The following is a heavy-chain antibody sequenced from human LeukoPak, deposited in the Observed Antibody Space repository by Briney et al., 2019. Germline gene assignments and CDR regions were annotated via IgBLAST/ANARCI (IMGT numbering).Heavy chain of an antibody. V-gene: IGHV1-2*02. CDR2: INPNSGGT. CDR3: ARDLPPRGSPSSPLLGYCSGGSCLVY. Sequence: GASVKVSCRASGYTFTGYYRHWVRQAPGQGLEWMGWINPNSGGTNYAQKFQGRVTMTRDTSISTAYMELSRLRSDDTAVYYCARDLPPRGSPSSPLLGYCSGGSCLVYWGQGTLVTVSS. J-gene: IGHJ4*02. D-gene: IGHD2-15*01. CDR1: GYTFTGYY.